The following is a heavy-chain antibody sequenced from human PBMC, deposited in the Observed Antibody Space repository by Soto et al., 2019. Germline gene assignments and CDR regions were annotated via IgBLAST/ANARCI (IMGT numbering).Heavy chain of an antibody. J-gene: IGHJ4*02. CDR2: IWYYGSNK. CDR1: GFSFSSYG. Sequence: QVQLVESGGGVVQPGRSLRLSCAASGFSFSSYGMHWVRQAPGKGLEWVARIWYYGSNKYYADSVKGRFTISRDNSKNTLYLQMSSLRVDDTAVYYCVTVSSFTPPTNTNFDYWGQGTLVTVSS. CDR3: VTVSSFTPPTNTNFDY. V-gene: IGHV3-33*01.